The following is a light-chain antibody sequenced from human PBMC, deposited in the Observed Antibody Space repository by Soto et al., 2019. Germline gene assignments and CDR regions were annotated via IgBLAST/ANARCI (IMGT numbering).Light chain of an antibody. CDR3: SSYTSSSTLV. CDR1: SSDVGGYNY. J-gene: IGLJ1*01. Sequence: QSVLTQPASVSGSPGQSITISCTGTSSDVGGYNYVSSYQQHPGKAPKLMIYEVSNRPSGVSNRFSGSKSGNTASLTISGLQAEDEADYYCSSYTSSSTLVFGTGTKVTVL. CDR2: EVS. V-gene: IGLV2-14*01.